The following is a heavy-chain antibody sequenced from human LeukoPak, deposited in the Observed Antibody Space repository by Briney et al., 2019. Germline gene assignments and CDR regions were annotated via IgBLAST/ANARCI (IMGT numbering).Heavy chain of an antibody. CDR3: AALWGYGHENFGY. CDR2: VNPHSGVT. Sequence: ASVKVSCKASGYTFTGSYMHWVRQAPGQGLEWMGWVNPHSGVTHYAQKFQGRVTMTRDMSISTAYMEVSRLRSDDTAVYYCAALWGYGHENFGYWGQGTLVTVSS. V-gene: IGHV1-2*02. CDR1: GYTFTGSY. D-gene: IGHD5-18*01. J-gene: IGHJ4*02.